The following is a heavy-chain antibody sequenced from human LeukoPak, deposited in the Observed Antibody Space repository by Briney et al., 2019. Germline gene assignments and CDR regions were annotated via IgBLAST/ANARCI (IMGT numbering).Heavy chain of an antibody. J-gene: IGHJ4*02. D-gene: IGHD3-10*01. CDR2: IYHSGST. CDR3: ARDSPMVRGVMMY. Sequence: SSGTLSLTCAVSGGSISSSNWWSWVRQPPGKGLEWIGEIYHSGSTNYNPSLKSRVTISVDKSKNQFSLKLSFVTAADTAVYYCARDSPMVRGVMMYWGQGTLVTVSS. CDR1: GGSISSSNW. V-gene: IGHV4-4*02.